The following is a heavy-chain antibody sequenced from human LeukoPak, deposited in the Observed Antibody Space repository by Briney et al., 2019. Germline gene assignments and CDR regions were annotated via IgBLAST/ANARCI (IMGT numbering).Heavy chain of an antibody. D-gene: IGHD3-22*01. CDR3: ARVDYYDSSGYYWYFDL. J-gene: IGHJ2*01. CDR1: GGSISSYY. Sequence: SETLSLTCTVSGGSISSYYWSWIRQPPGKGLEWIGRIYTSGSTNYDPSLKSRVTISVDTSKNQFSLKLSSVTAADTAVYYCARVDYYDSSGYYWYFDLWGRGTLVTVSS. CDR2: IYTSGST. V-gene: IGHV4-4*08.